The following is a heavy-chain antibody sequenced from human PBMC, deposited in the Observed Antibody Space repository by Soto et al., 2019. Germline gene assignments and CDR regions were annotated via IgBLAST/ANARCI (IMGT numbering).Heavy chain of an antibody. CDR3: ARKGVTIFGVVRDAFDI. CDR2: INHSGST. CDR1: GVTFSDYY. Sequence: SETLSLTCAVYGVTFSDYYWSWIRQPPGKGLEWIGEINHSGSTNYNPSLKSRITISEDTSKNQFSLKLSFVAAADTAVYYCARKGVTIFGVVRDAFDIWGQGTMVTVSS. V-gene: IGHV4-34*01. D-gene: IGHD3-3*01. J-gene: IGHJ3*02.